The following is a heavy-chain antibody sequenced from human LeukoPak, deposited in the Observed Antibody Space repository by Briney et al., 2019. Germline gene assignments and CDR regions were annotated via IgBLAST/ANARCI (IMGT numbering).Heavy chain of an antibody. V-gene: IGHV4-34*01. CDR1: GGSFSGYY. J-gene: IGHJ1*01. D-gene: IGHD2-21*02. CDR3: ARGGTGDSAAEYFQH. Sequence: SETLSLTCAVYGGSFSGYYWSWIRQPPGKGLEWIGEINHSGNTNYNPSLKSRVTMSVDTSKNQFSLRLTSVTAADTAVYYCARGGTGDSAAEYFQHWGQGTLVTVSS. CDR2: INHSGNT.